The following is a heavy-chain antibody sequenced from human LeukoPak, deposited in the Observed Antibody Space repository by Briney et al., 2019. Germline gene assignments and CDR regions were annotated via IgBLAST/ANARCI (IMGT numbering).Heavy chain of an antibody. V-gene: IGHV3-7*01. Sequence: PGGSLRLSCTVSGFTFSDYWMTWPRQAPGKGLEWVGNLRPDGRDKYYVDSVKGRFTISRDNAKKLVYLQMNSLRAEDTAVYYCARDAYDDASESWGQGTLVTVSS. CDR2: LRPDGRDK. CDR3: ARDAYDDASES. CDR1: GFTFSDYW. J-gene: IGHJ5*02. D-gene: IGHD3-3*01.